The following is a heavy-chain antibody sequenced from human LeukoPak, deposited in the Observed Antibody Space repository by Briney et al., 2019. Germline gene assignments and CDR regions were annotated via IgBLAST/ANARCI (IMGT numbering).Heavy chain of an antibody. CDR1: ALTFSGSA. V-gene: IGHV3-73*01. Sequence: GGSLKLSCAASALTFSGSAMHWVRQASGKGLEWVGRIRSKANSYATAYAASVKGRFTISRDDSKNTAYLQMNSLKTEDTAVYYCTSSEADKHWLATYYYYGMDVWRQGTTVTVSS. CDR3: TSSEADKHWLATYYYYGMDV. J-gene: IGHJ6*02. CDR2: IRSKANSYAT. D-gene: IGHD6-19*01.